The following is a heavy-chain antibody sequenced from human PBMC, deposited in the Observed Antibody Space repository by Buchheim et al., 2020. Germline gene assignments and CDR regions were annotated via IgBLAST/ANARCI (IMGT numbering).Heavy chain of an antibody. CDR3: AYLMGYGSSLFDY. J-gene: IGHJ4*02. CDR1: GFTFSSYG. CDR2: ISYVGRNK. Sequence: QVQLVESGGGVVQPGRSLRLSCAASGFTFSSYGMHWVRQAPGKGLEWVAVISYVGRNKYYEDSVKGRFTISRDNSKNTLYLQMNSLRAEDTAVYYCAYLMGYGSSLFDYWGQGTL. V-gene: IGHV3-30*03. D-gene: IGHD2-8*01.